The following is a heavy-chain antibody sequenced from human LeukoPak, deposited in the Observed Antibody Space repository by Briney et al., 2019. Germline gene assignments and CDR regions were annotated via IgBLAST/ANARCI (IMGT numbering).Heavy chain of an antibody. D-gene: IGHD3-22*01. CDR3: ATDRGKYYHDSSGYYYY. CDR1: GYIFTDYY. V-gene: IGHV1-69-2*01. CDR2: VDPEDGET. J-gene: IGHJ4*02. Sequence: ASVKISCKVSGYIFTDYYMHWVQQAPGKGLEWMGLVDPEDGETIYAEKFQGRVTITADTSTDTAYMELSSLRSEDTAVYYCATDRGKYYHDSSGYYYYWGQGTLVTVSS.